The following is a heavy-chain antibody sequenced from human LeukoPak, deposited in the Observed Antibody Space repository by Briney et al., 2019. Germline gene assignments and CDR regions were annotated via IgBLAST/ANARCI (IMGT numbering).Heavy chain of an antibody. V-gene: IGHV3-53*01. CDR1: GFTVSSNY. D-gene: IGHD1-26*01. J-gene: IGHJ3*02. Sequence: GGSLRLSCAASGFTVSSNYMSWVRQAPGKGLEWVSVIYSGGSTYYADSVKGRFTISRDNSKNTLYLQMNSLRAGDTAVYYCAREGAVRAFDIWGQGTMVTVSS. CDR2: IYSGGST. CDR3: AREGAVRAFDI.